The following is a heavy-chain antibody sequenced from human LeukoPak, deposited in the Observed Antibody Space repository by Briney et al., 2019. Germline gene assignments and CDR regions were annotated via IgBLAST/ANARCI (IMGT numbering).Heavy chain of an antibody. V-gene: IGHV4-59*01. J-gene: IGHJ4*02. D-gene: IGHD1-14*01. CDR2: IYYSGST. CDR3: ARASQPYYFDY. CDR1: GGSISSYY. Sequence: SETLSLTCTVSGGSISSYYWSWIRQPPGKGLEWIGYIYYSGSTNYNPTLKSRVTISVDTSKNQFSLKLSSVTAADTAVYYCARASQPYYFDYWGQGTLVTVSS.